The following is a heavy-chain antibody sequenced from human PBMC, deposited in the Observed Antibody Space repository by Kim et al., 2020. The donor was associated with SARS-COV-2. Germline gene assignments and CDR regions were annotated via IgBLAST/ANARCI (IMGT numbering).Heavy chain of an antibody. J-gene: IGHJ3*01. CDR1: GFTFSDYY. D-gene: IGHD2-2*01. V-gene: IGHV3-11*06. CDR3: ARDRRYCSRSKCYEALRDAFDF. Sequence: GGSLRLSCAASGFTFSDYYMSWFRQSPGKGLEWLSFISNTGTYTNYADSVKGRITISRDNSKNLVFLQMNSLRADDTALYYCARDRRYCSRSKCYEALRDAFDFWGQGTMVTVSS. CDR2: ISNTGTYT.